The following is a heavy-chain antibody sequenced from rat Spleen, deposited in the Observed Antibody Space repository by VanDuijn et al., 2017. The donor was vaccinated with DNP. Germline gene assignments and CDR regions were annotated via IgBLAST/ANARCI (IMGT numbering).Heavy chain of an antibody. V-gene: IGHV5-25*01. CDR1: GFTFSNYD. Sequence: EVQLVESGGGLVQPGRSLKLSCAASGFTFSNYDMAWVRQAPTTGLEWVASISPSGGSTYYRDSVKGRFTVSRDNAKSSLYLQMDSLRSEDTATYYCARRAMDAWGQGTSVTVSS. CDR3: ARRAMDA. CDR2: ISPSGGST. J-gene: IGHJ4*01.